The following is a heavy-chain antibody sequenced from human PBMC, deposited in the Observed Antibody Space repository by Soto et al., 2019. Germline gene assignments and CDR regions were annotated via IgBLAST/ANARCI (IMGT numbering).Heavy chain of an antibody. CDR3: ARDSGYCSGGSCPVGAFDI. CDR2: IYYSGST. CDR1: GGSISSYY. V-gene: IGHV4-59*01. D-gene: IGHD2-15*01. Sequence: SSETLSLTCTVSGGSISSYYWSWIRQPPGKGLEWIGYIYYSGSTNYNPSLKSRVTISVDTSKNQFSLKLSSVTAADTAVYYCARDSGYCSGGSCPVGAFDIWGQGTMVTVSS. J-gene: IGHJ3*02.